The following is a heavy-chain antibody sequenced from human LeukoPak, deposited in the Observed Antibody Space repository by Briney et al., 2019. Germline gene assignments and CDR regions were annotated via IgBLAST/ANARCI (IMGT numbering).Heavy chain of an antibody. CDR2: ISSSSSTI. CDR3: ARDSYYDSSGYYQKYDY. V-gene: IGHV3-48*04. Sequence: PGGSLRLSCAASGFTFSSYSMNWVRQAPGKGLEWVSYISSSSSTIYYADSVKGRFTISRDNAKNSLYLQMSSLRAEDTAVYYCARDSYYDSSGYYQKYDYWGQGTLVTVSS. J-gene: IGHJ4*02. D-gene: IGHD3-22*01. CDR1: GFTFSSYS.